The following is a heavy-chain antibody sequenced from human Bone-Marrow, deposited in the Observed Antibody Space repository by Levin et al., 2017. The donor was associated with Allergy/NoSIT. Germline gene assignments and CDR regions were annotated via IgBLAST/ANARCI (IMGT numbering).Heavy chain of an antibody. J-gene: IGHJ6*02. CDR2: ISSTGTTI. D-gene: IGHD6-13*01. V-gene: IGHV3-11*01. CDR3: AATKVAAAGTLWAMDV. CDR1: GFIFSDYY. Sequence: GGSLRLSCGASGFIFSDYYLTWIRQAPGKGLDWVSYISSTGTTISYADSVRGRFTISRDNAKNSLFLQMNSLRVDDTAVYYCAATKVAAAGTLWAMDVWGQGTTVTVS.